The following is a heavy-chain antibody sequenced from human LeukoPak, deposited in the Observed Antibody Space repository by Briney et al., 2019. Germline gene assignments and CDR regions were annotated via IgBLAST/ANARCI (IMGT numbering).Heavy chain of an antibody. V-gene: IGHV3-23*01. J-gene: IGHJ2*01. CDR2: ISGSGGST. D-gene: IGHD1-1*01. Sequence: GGSLRLSCAASGFTFSSYAMSWVRQAPGKGLEWVSAISGSGGSTYYADSVKGRFTISRDNAKNSLYLQMNSLRAEDTAVYYCARDRGYATWYFDLRGRGTLVTVSS. CDR3: ARDRGYATWYFDL. CDR1: GFTFSSYA.